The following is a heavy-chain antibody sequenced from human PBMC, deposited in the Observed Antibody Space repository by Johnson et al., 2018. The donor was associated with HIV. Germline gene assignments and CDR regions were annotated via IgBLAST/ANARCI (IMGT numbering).Heavy chain of an antibody. CDR2: IKHDGSEK. J-gene: IGHJ3*02. D-gene: IGHD6-6*01. CDR1: GFTFSDYY. CDR3: ARDRSSSSHAFDI. Sequence: EVQLVESGGGLVKPGGSLRLSCVASGFTFSDYYMSWIRQAPGKGLEWVANIKHDGSEKYYVDSVQGRFTISRDNAKNSLYLQMNSLRAEDTAVYYCARDRSSSSHAFDIWGQGTMVTVSS. V-gene: IGHV3-7*05.